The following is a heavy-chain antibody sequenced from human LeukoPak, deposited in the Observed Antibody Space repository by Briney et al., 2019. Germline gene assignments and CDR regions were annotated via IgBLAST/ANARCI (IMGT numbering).Heavy chain of an antibody. CDR1: GFTFSSYG. J-gene: IGHJ4*02. D-gene: IGHD2-2*01. V-gene: IGHV3-30*03. CDR3: ARDFPGVVVPAAMIY. CDR2: ISYDGSNK. Sequence: PGGSLRLSCAASGFTFSSYGMHWVRQAPGKGLEWVAVISYDGSNKYYADSVKGRFTISRDNSKNTLYLQMNSLRAEDTAVYYCARDFPGVVVPAAMIYWGQGTLVTVSS.